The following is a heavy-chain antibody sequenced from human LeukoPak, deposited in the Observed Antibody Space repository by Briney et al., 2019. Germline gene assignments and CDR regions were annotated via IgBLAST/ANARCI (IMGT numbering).Heavy chain of an antibody. J-gene: IGHJ4*02. Sequence: SVKVSCKASGGTFSSYAISWVRQAPGQGLEWMGRIIPILGIANYAQKFQGRVTITADKSTSTAYMELSSLRSEDTAVYYCARGDGYCDSSGYYYPLDYWGQGTLVTVSS. V-gene: IGHV1-69*04. CDR3: ARGDGYCDSSGYYYPLDY. CDR2: IIPILGIA. D-gene: IGHD3-22*01. CDR1: GGTFSSYA.